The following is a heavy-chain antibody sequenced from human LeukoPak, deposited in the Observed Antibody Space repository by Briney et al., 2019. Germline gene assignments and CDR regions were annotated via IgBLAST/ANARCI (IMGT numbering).Heavy chain of an antibody. J-gene: IGHJ3*01. CDR2: INHSGST. Sequence: SETLSLTCAVYGGSFSGYYWSWIRQPPGKGLEWIGEINHSGSTNYNPSLKSRVTISVDTSKNQFSLKLSSVTAADTAVYHCARGLRTPWTWGQGTMVTVSS. CDR3: ARGLRTPWT. V-gene: IGHV4-34*01. D-gene: IGHD1-14*01. CDR1: GGSFSGYY.